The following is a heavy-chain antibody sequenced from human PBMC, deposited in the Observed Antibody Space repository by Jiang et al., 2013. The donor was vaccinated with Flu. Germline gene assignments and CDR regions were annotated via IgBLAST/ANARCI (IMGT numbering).Heavy chain of an antibody. CDR3: AESGYFREYFQN. CDR2: TYYRSTWYY. J-gene: IGHJ1*01. D-gene: IGHD3-3*01. Sequence: WIRQSPSRGLEWLGRTYYRSTWYYDYAASVKSRITINPDTSKNQFSLQLSSVTPEDTAVYYCAESGYFREYFQNWGQGTLVTVSS. V-gene: IGHV6-1*01.